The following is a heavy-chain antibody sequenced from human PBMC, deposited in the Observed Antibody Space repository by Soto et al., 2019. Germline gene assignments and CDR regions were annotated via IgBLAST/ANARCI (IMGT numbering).Heavy chain of an antibody. D-gene: IGHD5-12*01. CDR2: IIPIFGTA. CDR3: ARSAHRGWLRFRTDSYYYYYGMDV. CDR1: GGTFSSYA. Sequence: QVQLVQSGAEVKKPGSSVKVCCKASGGTFSSYAISWVRQAPGQGLEWMGGIIPIFGTANYAQKFQGRVTISADESTSTAYMELSSLSSEAAAVYSCARSAHRGWLRFRTDSYYYYYGMDVWGQGTTVTVSS. V-gene: IGHV1-69*01. J-gene: IGHJ6*02.